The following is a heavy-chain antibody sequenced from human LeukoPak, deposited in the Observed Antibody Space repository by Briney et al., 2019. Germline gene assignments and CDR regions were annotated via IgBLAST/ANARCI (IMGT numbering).Heavy chain of an antibody. Sequence: GRSLRLSCAASGFTFSSYGMHWVRQAPGKGLEWVAVISYDGSNKYYADSVKGRFTISRDNSKNTLYLQMNSLRAEDTAVYYCAKSEPRQKNTAMVFSRGDYFDYWGQGTLVTVSS. J-gene: IGHJ4*02. V-gene: IGHV3-30*18. CDR2: ISYDGSNK. CDR1: GFTFSSYG. CDR3: AKSEPRQKNTAMVFSRGDYFDY. D-gene: IGHD5-18*01.